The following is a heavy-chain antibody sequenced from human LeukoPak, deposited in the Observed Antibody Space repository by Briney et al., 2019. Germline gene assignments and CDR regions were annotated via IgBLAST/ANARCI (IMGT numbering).Heavy chain of an antibody. CDR3: ARRSGPYSSGLFDY. V-gene: IGHV5-51*01. Sequence: GESLKLSCRGSGYSFTSYWIGWVRQMPGKGLEWMGIIYPGDSDTRYSPSFQGQDTISADKSISTAYLQWSSLKASDTAMYYCARRSGPYSSGLFDYWGQGTLVTVSS. J-gene: IGHJ4*02. D-gene: IGHD6-19*01. CDR2: IYPGDSDT. CDR1: GYSFTSYW.